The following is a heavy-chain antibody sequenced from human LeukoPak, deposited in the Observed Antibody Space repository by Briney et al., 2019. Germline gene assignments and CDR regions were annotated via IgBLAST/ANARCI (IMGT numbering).Heavy chain of an antibody. J-gene: IGHJ4*02. CDR1: GFTFSSYA. CDR2: ISRSSNTI. Sequence: GGSLRLSCAASGFTFSSYAMNWVRQAPGKGLEWVSYISRSSNTIYYADSVKGRFTISRDNAKNSLYLQMNSLRAEDTAVYYCASTWAIAAAGNYWGQGTLVTVSS. D-gene: IGHD6-13*01. CDR3: ASTWAIAAAGNY. V-gene: IGHV3-48*01.